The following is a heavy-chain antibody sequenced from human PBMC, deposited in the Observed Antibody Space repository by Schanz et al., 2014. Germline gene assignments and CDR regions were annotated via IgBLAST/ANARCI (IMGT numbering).Heavy chain of an antibody. CDR1: GFIFRSYT. D-gene: IGHD3-10*01. V-gene: IGHV3-21*04. CDR2: LSSSGLYT. Sequence: EVQLVESGGGLVKPGGSLRLSCTASGFIFRSYTMNWVRQAPGKGLEWVSSLSSSGLYTFYADLAGGRFTISRDNSMNTMYLQMNSLRSDDAAVYYCARAQGVIRLYYGVDVWGQGTTVTVSS. CDR3: ARAQGVIRLYYGVDV. J-gene: IGHJ6*02.